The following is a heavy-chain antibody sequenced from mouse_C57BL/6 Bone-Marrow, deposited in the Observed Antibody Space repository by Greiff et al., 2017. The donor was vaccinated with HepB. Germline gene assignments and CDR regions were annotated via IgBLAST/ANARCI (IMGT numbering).Heavy chain of an antibody. D-gene: IGHD1-1*01. V-gene: IGHV1-55*01. Sequence: QVQLQQPGAELVKPGASVKMSCKASGYTFTSYWITWVKQRPGQGLEWIGDIYPGSGSTNYNEKFKSQATLTVDTSSSTAYMQLSSLTSEDSAVYYCARDYYGSSYVPYYYAMDYWGQGTSVTVSS. CDR2: IYPGSGST. CDR3: ARDYYGSSYVPYYYAMDY. CDR1: GYTFTSYW. J-gene: IGHJ4*01.